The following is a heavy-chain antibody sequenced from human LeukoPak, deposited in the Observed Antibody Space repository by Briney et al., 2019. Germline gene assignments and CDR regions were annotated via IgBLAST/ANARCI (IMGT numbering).Heavy chain of an antibody. CDR2: IYYTGSP. D-gene: IGHD5-24*01. Sequence: PSETLSLTCTVSGGSISSHYWSWIRQPPGKGLEWIGFIYYTGSPNYKSSLKSRVTISIDTSKNQFSLKLSSVTAADTAVYYCVREGDGHNPGWFDPWGQGTLVTVSS. CDR1: GGSISSHY. V-gene: IGHV4-59*11. CDR3: VREGDGHNPGWFDP. J-gene: IGHJ5*02.